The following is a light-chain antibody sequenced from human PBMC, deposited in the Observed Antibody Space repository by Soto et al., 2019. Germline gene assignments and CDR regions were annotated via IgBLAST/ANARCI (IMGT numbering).Light chain of an antibody. CDR1: QGIRND. CDR3: VQHSAYPWT. V-gene: IGKV1-17*01. CDR2: GAS. Sequence: DIPMTQSPSSLSASVGDTVTITCRASQGIRNDLNWFQQKPGKAPKGLIYGASGLQSGVSSRFSGSRSGTEFTLTISSLQPEDFATYYCVQHSAYPWTFGQGTKVEIK. J-gene: IGKJ1*01.